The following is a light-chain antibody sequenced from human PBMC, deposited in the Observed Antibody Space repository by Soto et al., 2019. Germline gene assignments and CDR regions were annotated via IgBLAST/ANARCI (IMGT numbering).Light chain of an antibody. CDR3: QQRSNWPYT. V-gene: IGKV3-11*01. CDR1: QSVSSY. Sequence: EIVLTQSPATLSLSPGERATLSCRASQSVSSYLAWYQQKPGQAPRLLIYDASNRATGIPARFSGSGSGTDFTPTISGLQPEDFAVYYGQQRSNWPYTFGQGTKLEIK. J-gene: IGKJ2*01. CDR2: DAS.